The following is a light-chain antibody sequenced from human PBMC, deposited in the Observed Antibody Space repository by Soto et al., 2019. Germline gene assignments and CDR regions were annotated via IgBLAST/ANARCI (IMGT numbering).Light chain of an antibody. CDR3: HQYVSPWT. J-gene: IGKJ1*01. Sequence: EIVFTQSPGTLSLSPGERATLSCRASQSVSSTYVAWYQQKSGQAPRLLIYGASSRATGIPDRFSGSGSGTDFTLTISRLEPEDFAVYYCHQYVSPWTFGQGTKVDIK. V-gene: IGKV3-20*01. CDR2: GAS. CDR1: QSVSSTY.